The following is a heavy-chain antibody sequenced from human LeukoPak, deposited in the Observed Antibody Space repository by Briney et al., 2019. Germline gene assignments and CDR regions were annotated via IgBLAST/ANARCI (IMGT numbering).Heavy chain of an antibody. D-gene: IGHD4/OR15-4a*01. Sequence: SETLSLTCTVVGGSITSDYWSWVRQPAGKGLEWIGRIFTSGSTAYNPSLKSRVTMSLDTSKNQFFLKLSSVTAADTAAYFCSRGGANDLWGQGTLVTVSS. CDR2: IFTSGST. CDR3: SRGGANDL. J-gene: IGHJ5*02. V-gene: IGHV4-4*07. CDR1: GGSITSDY.